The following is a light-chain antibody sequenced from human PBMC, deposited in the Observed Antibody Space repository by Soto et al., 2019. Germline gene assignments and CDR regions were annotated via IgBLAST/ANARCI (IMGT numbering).Light chain of an antibody. V-gene: IGKV3-15*01. CDR1: QGVSRR. CDR3: QQYHTWPIT. Sequence: DIVMTQSPATLSVAPGERVTFSCRASQGVSRRLVWYQHKPGQAPTLLLSGASTGATGIPARFSGSGSGTDFTLAISSLQTEDCAISYCQQYHTWPITFGGGTKVEIK. CDR2: GAS. J-gene: IGKJ4*01.